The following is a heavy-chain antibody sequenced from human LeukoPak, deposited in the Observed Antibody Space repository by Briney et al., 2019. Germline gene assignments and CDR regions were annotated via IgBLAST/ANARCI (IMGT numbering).Heavy chain of an antibody. CDR1: GYNFAGYY. D-gene: IGHD6-13*01. CDR2: INPRDGET. Sequence: ASVKVSCKGSGYNFAGYYIHWVRQAPGQGLEWMGRINPRDGETSFAQKFQGRVSMTRDTSTDTAYMGLSSLRSEDTAVYYCATVAAAAGIGYDAFDIWGQGTMVTISS. CDR3: ATVAAAAGIGYDAFDI. J-gene: IGHJ3*02. V-gene: IGHV1-2*06.